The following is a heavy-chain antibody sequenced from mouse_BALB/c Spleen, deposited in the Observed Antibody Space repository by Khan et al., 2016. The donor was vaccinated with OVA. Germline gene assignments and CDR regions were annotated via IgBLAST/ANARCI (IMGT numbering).Heavy chain of an antibody. J-gene: IGHJ3*01. CDR2: IWGDGST. V-gene: IGHV2-3*01. D-gene: IGHD2-2*01. Sequence: VQLQESGPGLVAPSQSLSITCTVSGFSLTGYGVNWVRQPPGKGLEWLGVIWGDGSTNYHSVLKSRLSIRQDNSKSQVFLKLNRLQNDDTATYYCAKGDYGYAWFAYWGQGTLVTVSA. CDR1: GFSLTGYG. CDR3: AKGDYGYAWFAY.